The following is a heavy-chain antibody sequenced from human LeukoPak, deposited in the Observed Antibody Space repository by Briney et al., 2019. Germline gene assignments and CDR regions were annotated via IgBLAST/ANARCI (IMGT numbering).Heavy chain of an antibody. CDR1: GFTFSSYA. CDR2: ISYDGSNK. CDR3: AINQAGYCGGGSCYRHEFYYMDV. Sequence: GGSLRLSCAASGFTFSSYAMHWVRQAPGKGLEWVAVISYDGSNKYYADSVKGRFTISRDNSKNTLYLQMSSLRSEDTAMYYCAINQAGYCGGGSCYRHEFYYMDVWGKGTSVTVSS. V-gene: IGHV3-30*04. J-gene: IGHJ6*03. D-gene: IGHD2-15*01.